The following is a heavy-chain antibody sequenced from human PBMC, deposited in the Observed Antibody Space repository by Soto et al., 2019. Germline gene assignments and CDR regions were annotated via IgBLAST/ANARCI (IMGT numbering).Heavy chain of an antibody. J-gene: IGHJ3*02. CDR3: ARHDSSGYYYDAFDI. D-gene: IGHD3-22*01. V-gene: IGHV1-18*04. CDR1: GYTFTSYG. CDR2: ISAYNGNT. Sequence: ASVKVSCKASGYTFTSYGISWVRQAPGQGLEWMGWISAYNGNTNYAQKLQGRVTMTTDTSTSTAYMELRSLRSDDTAVYYCARHDSSGYYYDAFDIWRQGTMVTVSS.